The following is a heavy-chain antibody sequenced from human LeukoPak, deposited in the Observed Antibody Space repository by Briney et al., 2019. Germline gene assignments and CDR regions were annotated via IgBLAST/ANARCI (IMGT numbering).Heavy chain of an antibody. CDR3: ARSYSSGWIFDY. J-gene: IGHJ4*02. D-gene: IGHD6-19*01. CDR2: IYDSGST. CDR1: GGSISSNY. V-gene: IGHV4-59*01. Sequence: SETLSLTCTVSGGSISSNYWSWIRQPPGKGLEWIGYIYDSGSTNYNPALKSRVTISIDTSKNQFSLKLSSVTAADTAVYYCARSYSSGWIFDYWGQGTLVTVSS.